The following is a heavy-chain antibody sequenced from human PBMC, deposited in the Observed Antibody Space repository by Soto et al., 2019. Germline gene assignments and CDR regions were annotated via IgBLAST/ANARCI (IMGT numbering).Heavy chain of an antibody. CDR2: ISGSGGST. J-gene: IGHJ6*02. Sequence: GGSLRLSCAASGFTFSSYAMSWVRQAPGKGLEWVSAISGSGGSTYHADSVKGRFTISRDNSKNTLYLQMNSLRAEDTAVYYCAKGEQQLADYYYYGMDVWGQGTTVTVSS. CDR3: AKGEQQLADYYYYGMDV. V-gene: IGHV3-23*01. CDR1: GFTFSSYA. D-gene: IGHD6-13*01.